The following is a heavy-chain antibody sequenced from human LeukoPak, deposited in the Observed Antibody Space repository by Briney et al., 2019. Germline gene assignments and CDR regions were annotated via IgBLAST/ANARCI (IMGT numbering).Heavy chain of an antibody. V-gene: IGHV1-8*03. Sequence: GASVKVSCKASGYTFNSYDINWVRQATGQGLEWMGWMNPNSGNTGYAQKFQGRVTITRNTSISTAYMELSSLRSEDTAVYYRARVPAATVSFDPWGQGTLVTVSS. D-gene: IGHD2-2*01. CDR2: MNPNSGNT. J-gene: IGHJ5*02. CDR1: GYTFNSYD. CDR3: ARVPAATVSFDP.